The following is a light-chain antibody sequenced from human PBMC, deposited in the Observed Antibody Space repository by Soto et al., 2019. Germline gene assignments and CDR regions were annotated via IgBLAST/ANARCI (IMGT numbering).Light chain of an antibody. Sequence: EILLTQTPCTLSLSPGEGATLSCRVSQSVGKKYLAWYQHKSGQAPRLLIHGASNRATGIPARYSGSGSGTDFPLTISRLEPKDFAVYYCPVYTAWPLTLGQGTKVDIK. CDR2: GAS. CDR1: QSVGKKY. J-gene: IGKJ1*01. CDR3: PVYTAWPLT. V-gene: IGKV3-20*01.